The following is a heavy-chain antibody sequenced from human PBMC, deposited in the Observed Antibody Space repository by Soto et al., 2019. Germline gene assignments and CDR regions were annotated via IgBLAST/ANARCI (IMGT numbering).Heavy chain of an antibody. CDR1: GFTFSSYS. CDR2: ISSSSYI. Sequence: GGSLRLSCAASGFTFSSYSMNWVRQAPGKGLEWVSSISSSSYIYYADSVKGRFAISRDNAKNSLYLQMNSLRAEDTAVYYCARQRREGSYGMDVWGQGTTVTVSS. J-gene: IGHJ6*02. CDR3: ARQRREGSYGMDV. V-gene: IGHV3-21*01.